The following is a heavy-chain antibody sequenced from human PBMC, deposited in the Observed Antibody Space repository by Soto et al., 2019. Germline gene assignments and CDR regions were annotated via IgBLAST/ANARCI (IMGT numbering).Heavy chain of an antibody. D-gene: IGHD6-13*01. Sequence: GGSLRLSCAASGFTFSSYAMSWVRQAPGKGLEWVSAISGSGGSTYSADSVKGRFTISRDNSKNTLYLQMNSLRAEDTAVYYCASMDTWQHNFDYCGQGTLVTVSS. CDR1: GFTFSSYA. CDR2: ISGSGGST. J-gene: IGHJ4*02. V-gene: IGHV3-23*01. CDR3: ASMDTWQHNFDY.